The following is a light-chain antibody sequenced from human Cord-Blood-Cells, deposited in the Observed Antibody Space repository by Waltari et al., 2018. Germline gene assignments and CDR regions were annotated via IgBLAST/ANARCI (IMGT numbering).Light chain of an antibody. J-gene: IGKJ1*01. Sequence: EIVMTQSPATLSVSPGERATLPCRASQSVSSNLAWYQQKPGQAPRLLIYGASPRATGIPARFSGSGSGTEFTLTISSLQSEDFAVYYCQHRKTFGQGTKVEIK. V-gene: IGKV3-15*01. CDR1: QSVSSN. CDR3: QHRKT. CDR2: GAS.